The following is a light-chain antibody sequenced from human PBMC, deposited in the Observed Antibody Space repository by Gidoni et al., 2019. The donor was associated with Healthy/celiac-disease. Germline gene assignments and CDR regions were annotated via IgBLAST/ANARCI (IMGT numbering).Light chain of an antibody. CDR3: AAWDDSLSGPV. J-gene: IGLJ3*02. V-gene: IGLV1-47*01. CDR2: RNN. CDR1: SSNIGTNY. Sequence: QSVLTQAPSASGTPGQRVTISCSGSSSNIGTNYVYWYQQLPGTAPTLLIYRNNQLPSGVPDLFSCSKSGPSASLAISGLQSEDEADYYCAAWDDSLSGPVFGGGTKLTFL.